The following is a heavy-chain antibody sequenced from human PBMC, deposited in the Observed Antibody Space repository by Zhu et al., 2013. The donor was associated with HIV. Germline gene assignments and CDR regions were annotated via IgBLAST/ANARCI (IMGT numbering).Heavy chain of an antibody. Sequence: QVQLRQWGAGVLKPAETLSLTCAVYGGSFSVYSWNWIRQPPGRGLEWIGEMTQSGVMRFNPSFKSRASISIDRSKNQFALNLTSVTAADMAVYYCARGWWTTSSSPTLSLDPWGRESGRRLH. D-gene: IGHD2-8*02. CDR2: MTQSGVM. J-gene: IGHJ5*02. V-gene: IGHV4-34*01. CDR3: ARGWWTTSSSPTLSLDP. CDR1: GGSFSVYS.